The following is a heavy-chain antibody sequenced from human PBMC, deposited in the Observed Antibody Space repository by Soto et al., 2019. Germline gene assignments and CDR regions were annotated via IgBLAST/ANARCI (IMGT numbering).Heavy chain of an antibody. CDR1: SGSISSSNW. D-gene: IGHD4-4*01. V-gene: IGHV4-4*02. Sequence: QVQLQESGPGLVKPSGTLSLTCAVSSGSISSSNWWTWVRQPPGKGLEWIGEIYHSGSSNYNPSLKSRVTMSVDKSQNQFSLTMTSVTAADTAVYYCARDADYSNPHFDFWGQGTLVTVSS. CDR2: IYHSGSS. CDR3: ARDADYSNPHFDF. J-gene: IGHJ4*02.